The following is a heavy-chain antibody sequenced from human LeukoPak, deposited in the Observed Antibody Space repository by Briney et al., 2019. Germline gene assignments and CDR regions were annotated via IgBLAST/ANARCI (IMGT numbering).Heavy chain of an antibody. CDR1: GFTFSSNA. CDR2: ISGSGGST. D-gene: IGHD6-19*01. CDR3: AKDTRSPGVPVAGQKNWFDP. V-gene: IGHV3-23*01. J-gene: IGHJ5*02. Sequence: GGSLRLSCAASGFTFSSNAMSWVRQAPGKGLEWVSTISGSGGSTYYADSVKGRFTVSRDNSKNTVYLQMNSLRAEDTAVYYCAKDTRSPGVPVAGQKNWFDPWGQGTLVTVSS.